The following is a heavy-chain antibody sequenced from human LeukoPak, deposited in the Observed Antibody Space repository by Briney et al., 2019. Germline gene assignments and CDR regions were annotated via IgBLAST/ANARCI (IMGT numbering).Heavy chain of an antibody. CDR3: AGGRTSVVPAGGWWFDP. J-gene: IGHJ5*02. CDR2: INHSGST. D-gene: IGHD2-2*01. V-gene: IGHV4-34*01. Sequence: PSETLSLTCAVYGGSFSGYYWSWIRQPPGKGLEWIGEINHSGSTNYNPSLKSRVTISVDTSKNQFSLKLSSVTAADTAVYYCAGGRTSVVPAGGWWFDPWGQGTLVTVSS. CDR1: GGSFSGYY.